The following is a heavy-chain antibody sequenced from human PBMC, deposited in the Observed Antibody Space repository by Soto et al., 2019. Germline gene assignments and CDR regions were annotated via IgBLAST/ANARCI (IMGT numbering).Heavy chain of an antibody. D-gene: IGHD3-10*01. Sequence: SVKVSCKASGGTFSSYTISWVRQAPGQGLEWMGRIIPILGIANYAQKFQGRVTITADKSTSTAYMELSSLRSEDTAVYYCARVRSGSYDWFDPWGQGTLVTVSS. CDR3: ARVRSGSYDWFDP. J-gene: IGHJ5*02. V-gene: IGHV1-69*02. CDR2: IIPILGIA. CDR1: GGTFSSYT.